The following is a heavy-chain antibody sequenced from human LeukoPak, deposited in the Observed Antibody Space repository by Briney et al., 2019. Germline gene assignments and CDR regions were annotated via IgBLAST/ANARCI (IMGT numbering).Heavy chain of an antibody. V-gene: IGHV3-48*01. CDR1: GFTFSSYS. CDR2: ISSSSSTI. J-gene: IGHJ3*02. Sequence: PGGSLRLSCAASGFTFSSYSMNWVRQAPGKGLEWVSYISSSSSTIYYADSVKGRFTISRDNAKNSLYLQMNSLRAEDTAVYYCAGTTVPERVNAFDIWGQGTMVTVSS. CDR3: AGTTVPERVNAFDI. D-gene: IGHD4-17*01.